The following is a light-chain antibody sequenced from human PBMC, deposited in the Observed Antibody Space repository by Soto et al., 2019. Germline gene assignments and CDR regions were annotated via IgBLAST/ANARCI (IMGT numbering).Light chain of an antibody. J-gene: IGKJ4*01. Sequence: EIVLKQSSDTLSLSPGERATLSCRASQSVKNNYLAWYQQKPGQAPRFLIYDASSRATGIPDRFSGSGSGTDFTLTISRLEPEDFAVYYCQQYGSTPLTFGGGTKVDIK. CDR1: QSVKNNY. CDR3: QQYGSTPLT. CDR2: DAS. V-gene: IGKV3-20*01.